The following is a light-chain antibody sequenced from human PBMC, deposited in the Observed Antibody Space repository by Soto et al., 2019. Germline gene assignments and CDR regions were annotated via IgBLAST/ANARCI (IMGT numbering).Light chain of an antibody. CDR2: EGS. J-gene: IGLJ2*01. V-gene: IGLV2-23*01. CDR3: CSYAGSRTLV. Sequence: QSALTQPASVSGSHGQSITISCTGTSSDVGTYNLVSWYQQHPGKAPKLMIYEGSKRPSGVSNRLSGSKSGNTASLTISGLQAEDEADYYCCSYAGSRTLVFGGGTKLTVL. CDR1: SSDVGTYNL.